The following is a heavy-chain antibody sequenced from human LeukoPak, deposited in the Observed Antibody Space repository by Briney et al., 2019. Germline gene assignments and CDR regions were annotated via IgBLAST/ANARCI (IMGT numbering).Heavy chain of an antibody. D-gene: IGHD3-9*01. CDR3: ARKGTVRYFDWYPSDY. Sequence: ASVKVSCKASGYIFTSYGISWVRQAPGQGLEWMGWISAYNGNTNYAQKLQGRVTMTTDTSTSTAYMELRSLRSDDTAVYYCARKGTVRYFDWYPSDYWGQGTLVTVSS. CDR2: ISAYNGNT. V-gene: IGHV1-18*01. J-gene: IGHJ4*02. CDR1: GYIFTSYG.